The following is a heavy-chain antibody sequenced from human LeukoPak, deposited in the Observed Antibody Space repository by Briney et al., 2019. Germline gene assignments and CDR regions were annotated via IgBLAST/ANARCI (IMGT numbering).Heavy chain of an antibody. V-gene: IGHV1-2*02. CDR2: INPNSGGT. D-gene: IGHD5-18*01. CDR3: ARDAGERYSYGSAVDY. CDR1: GYTFTGYY. Sequence: ASVKVSCKAPGYTFTGYYMHWVRQAPGRGLEWMGWINPNSGGTNYAQKFQGRVTMTRDTSISTAYMELSRLRSDDTAVYYCARDAGERYSYGSAVDYWGQGTLVTVSS. J-gene: IGHJ4*02.